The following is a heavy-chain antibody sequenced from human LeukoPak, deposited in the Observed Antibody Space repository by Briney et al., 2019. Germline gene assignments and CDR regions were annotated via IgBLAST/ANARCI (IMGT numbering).Heavy chain of an antibody. CDR1: GYTFTSYA. D-gene: IGHD2-2*01. CDR2: INAGNGNT. V-gene: IGHV1-3*01. Sequence: ASVKVSCKASGYTFTSYAMHWVRQAPGQRLEWMGWINAGNGNTKYSQKFQGRVTITRDTSASTAYMELSSLRSEDTAVYYCASSSTSVRYYYGMDVWGQGTLVTVSS. J-gene: IGHJ6*02. CDR3: ASSSTSVRYYYGMDV.